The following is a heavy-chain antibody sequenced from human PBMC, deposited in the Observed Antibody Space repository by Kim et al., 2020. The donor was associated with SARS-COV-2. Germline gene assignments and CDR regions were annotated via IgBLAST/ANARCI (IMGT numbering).Heavy chain of an antibody. CDR2: ISSGGDRT. J-gene: IGHJ4*02. D-gene: IGHD2-15*01. CDR3: ARRGAASLWGFDS. Sequence: GGSLRLSCAASGFIFSNYAMYWVRQAPGKGLEWVSTISSGGDRTYYPDSVKGRFTISRDNSKNTLYLQMNTLRGEDTATYYCARRGAASLWGFDSWGQGTLVSVS. V-gene: IGHV3-23*01. CDR1: GFIFSNYA.